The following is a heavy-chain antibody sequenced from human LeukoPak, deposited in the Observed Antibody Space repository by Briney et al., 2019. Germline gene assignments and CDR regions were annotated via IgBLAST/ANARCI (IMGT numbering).Heavy chain of an antibody. CDR3: ARDPGYCSGSSCYSAPRFDY. V-gene: IGHV4-59*01. Sequence: SETLSLTCTVSGGSICTYYWTWIRQPPGKGLEWIGYIYYSGSTNYNPSLKSRVTISLNTSKNQFSLKLTSVTAADTAVHYCARDPGYCSGSSCYSAPRFDYWGQGALVNVSS. CDR2: IYYSGST. J-gene: IGHJ4*02. D-gene: IGHD2-15*01. CDR1: GGSICTYY.